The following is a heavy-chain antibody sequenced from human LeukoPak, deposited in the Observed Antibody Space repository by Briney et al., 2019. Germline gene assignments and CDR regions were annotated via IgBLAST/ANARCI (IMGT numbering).Heavy chain of an antibody. CDR2: ISGSGGST. CDR1: GFTFSSYA. J-gene: IGHJ4*02. Sequence: PGGSLRLSCAASGFTFSSYAMSCVRQAPGKGLGWVSTISGSGGSTYYADSVKGRYTISRANSKNTLYLQMNSLRVKETAVYYCAKRVWYGSADHWGQGTLVTVS. V-gene: IGHV3-23*01. D-gene: IGHD3-10*01. CDR3: AKRVWYGSADH.